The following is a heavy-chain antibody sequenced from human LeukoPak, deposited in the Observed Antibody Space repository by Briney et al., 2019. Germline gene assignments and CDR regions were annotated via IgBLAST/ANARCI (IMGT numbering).Heavy chain of an antibody. CDR3: ASATLRCSGGSCYEMDV. V-gene: IGHV1-69*06. J-gene: IGHJ6*04. D-gene: IGHD2-15*01. Sequence: SVKVSCKASGGTFSSYTISWVRQAPGQGLEWMGGIIPLFGTPDYAQKFQDRLTITADKSTSTAYMELSSLRSEDTAVYYCASATLRCSGGSCYEMDVWGKGTTVTVSS. CDR2: IIPLFGTP. CDR1: GGTFSSYT.